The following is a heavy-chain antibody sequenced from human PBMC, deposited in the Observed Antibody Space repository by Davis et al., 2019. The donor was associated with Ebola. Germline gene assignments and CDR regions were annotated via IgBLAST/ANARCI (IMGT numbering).Heavy chain of an antibody. V-gene: IGHV1-3*01. J-gene: IGHJ4*02. D-gene: IGHD2-2*01. CDR2: INAGNGNT. Sequence: ASVKVSCKASGYTFTSYAMHWVRQAPGQRLEWMGWINAGNGNTKYSQKFQGRVTITRDTSASTAYMELSSLRSDDTAVYYCAKTAGKIVVVPAAMNYWGQGTLVTVSS. CDR3: AKTAGKIVVVPAAMNY. CDR1: GYTFTSYA.